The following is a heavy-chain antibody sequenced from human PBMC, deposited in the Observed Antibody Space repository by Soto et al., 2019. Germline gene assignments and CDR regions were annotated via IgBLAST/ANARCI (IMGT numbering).Heavy chain of an antibody. Sequence: QVQLVQSGAEVKKPGASVKVSCKASGYTFTGYYIHWVRQAPGQGLEWMGWINPNSGGTKYPQKFPGRVTMPRDTSIRTVYMSLTGLKSDDTAVYFCARDLAKGGGSAGFDYWGQGTLVAVSS. CDR2: INPNSGGT. D-gene: IGHD2-15*01. J-gene: IGHJ4*02. CDR1: GYTFTGYY. V-gene: IGHV1-2*02. CDR3: ARDLAKGGGSAGFDY.